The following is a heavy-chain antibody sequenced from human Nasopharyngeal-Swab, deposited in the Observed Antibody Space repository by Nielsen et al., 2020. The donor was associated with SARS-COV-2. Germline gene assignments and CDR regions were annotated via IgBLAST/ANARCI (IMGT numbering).Heavy chain of an antibody. V-gene: IGHV3-23*01. CDR3: ARGSGGSDY. CDR2: ISVSGDMT. D-gene: IGHD1-26*01. CDR1: DFTFSSYA. J-gene: IGHJ4*02. Sequence: GGSLRLSCAASDFTFSSYAMSWVRQAPGKGLEWVSVISVSGDMTYYADSVKGRFIISRDNSKNTLYLQMNSLRAEDTAVYYCARGSGGSDYWGQGTLVIVSS.